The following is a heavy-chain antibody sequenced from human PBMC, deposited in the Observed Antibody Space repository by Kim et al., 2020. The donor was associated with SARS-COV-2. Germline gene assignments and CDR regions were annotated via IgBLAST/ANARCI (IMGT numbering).Heavy chain of an antibody. CDR3: ARDLPWWQSQIPRTLYNWFDP. CDR2: IIPILGIV. J-gene: IGHJ5*02. CDR1: GGTFSSYA. V-gene: IGHV1-69*04. D-gene: IGHD2-8*02. Sequence: SVKVSCKASGGTFSSYAISWVRQAPGQGLEWMGRIIPILGIVNYAQKFQGRVTIPANKSTSTAYMELSSLRSEDTAVYYCARDLPWWQSQIPRTLYNWFDPWGQGTLVTVSS.